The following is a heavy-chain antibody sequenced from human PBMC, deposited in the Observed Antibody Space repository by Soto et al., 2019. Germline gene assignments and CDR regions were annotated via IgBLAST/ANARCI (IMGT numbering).Heavy chain of an antibody. CDR1: GGSISSYY. D-gene: IGHD1-26*01. CDR2: IYYSGST. CDR3: AREVVGATVGNWFDP. V-gene: IGHV4-59*01. Sequence: SETQSLTCTVSGGSISSYYWSWIRQLPGKGLEWIGYIYYSGSTNYNPSLKSRVTISVDTSKNQFSLKLSSVTAADTAVYYCAREVVGATVGNWFDPWGQGTLVTVSS. J-gene: IGHJ5*02.